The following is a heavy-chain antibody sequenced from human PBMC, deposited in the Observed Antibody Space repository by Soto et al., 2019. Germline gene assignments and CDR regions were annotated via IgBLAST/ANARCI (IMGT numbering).Heavy chain of an antibody. J-gene: IGHJ6*02. CDR2: IIPIFGTA. CDR3: AREVYSSSWSPYYYSGMDV. CDR1: GGTFSSYA. Sequence: QVQLVQSGAEVKKPGSSVKVSCKASGGTFSSYAISWVRQAPGQGLEWMGGIIPIFGTANYAQKFQGRVTITADESTSTAYMELSSLRSQDTAVYYCAREVYSSSWSPYYYSGMDVWGQGTTVTVSS. D-gene: IGHD6-13*01. V-gene: IGHV1-69*01.